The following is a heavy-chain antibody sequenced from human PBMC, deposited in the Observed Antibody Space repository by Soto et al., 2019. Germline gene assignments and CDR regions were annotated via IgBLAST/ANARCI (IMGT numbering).Heavy chain of an antibody. CDR1: GGSVSSGGYS. CDR3: TRGVLA. Sequence: QVQLQESGSRLVRPSQPLSLTCSVSGGSVSSGGYSWSWIRQAPGKGLEWMGFISPSGRPAYNPSLKSRVSISVDTSKNQISLELSSVTAADTAVYYCTRGVLALGPGTLVTVSS. V-gene: IGHV4-30-2*01. D-gene: IGHD2-8*01. J-gene: IGHJ5*02. CDR2: ISPSGRP.